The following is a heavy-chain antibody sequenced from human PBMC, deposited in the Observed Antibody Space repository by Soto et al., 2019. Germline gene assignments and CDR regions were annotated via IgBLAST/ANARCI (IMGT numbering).Heavy chain of an antibody. CDR1: GGTSSSYA. J-gene: IGHJ6*02. D-gene: IGHD6-13*01. Sequence: SVKVSCKASGGTSSSYAISWVRQAPGQGLEWMGGIIPIFGTANYAQKFQGRVTITADESTSTAYMELSSLRSEDTAVYYCARDRAAAAGTPDNYYYYGMDVWGQGTTVTVSS. V-gene: IGHV1-69*13. CDR3: ARDRAAAAGTPDNYYYYGMDV. CDR2: IIPIFGTA.